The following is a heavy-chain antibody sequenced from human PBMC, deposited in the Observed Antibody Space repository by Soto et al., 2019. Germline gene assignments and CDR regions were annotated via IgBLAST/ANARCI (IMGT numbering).Heavy chain of an antibody. CDR2: IRSKAYGGTT. V-gene: IGHV3-49*03. CDR3: TRDIAARYYYYGMDV. CDR1: GFTFGYYA. J-gene: IGHJ6*02. D-gene: IGHD6-6*01. Sequence: SLRLSCTASGFTFGYYAMSWFRQAPGKGLEWVGFIRSKAYGGTTEYAASVKGRFTISRDDSKSIAYLQMNSLKTEDTAVYYCTRDIAARYYYYGMDVWGQGTTVTVSS.